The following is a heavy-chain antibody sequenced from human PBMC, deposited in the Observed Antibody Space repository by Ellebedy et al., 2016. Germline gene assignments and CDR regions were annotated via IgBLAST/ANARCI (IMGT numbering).Heavy chain of an antibody. V-gene: IGHV1-18*04. D-gene: IGHD5-12*01. Sequence: ASVKVSXXASGYTFISYGISWVRQAPGQGLEWMGWISVYNGNTNYAQKLQGRVTMITDTSTSTAYMELRSLRSDDTAVYYCARDRGYSGYDFSPDAFDVWGQGTMVTVSS. J-gene: IGHJ3*01. CDR3: ARDRGYSGYDFSPDAFDV. CDR1: GYTFISYG. CDR2: ISVYNGNT.